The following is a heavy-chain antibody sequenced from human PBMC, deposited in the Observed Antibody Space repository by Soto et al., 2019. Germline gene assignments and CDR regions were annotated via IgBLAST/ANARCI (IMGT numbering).Heavy chain of an antibody. CDR1: GGSIISGGYY. D-gene: IGHD3-10*01. J-gene: IGHJ4*02. V-gene: IGHV4-31*03. Sequence: QVQLQESGPGLVKPSQTLSLTYTVSGGSIISGGYYWSWIRQHPGKGLEWIGYIYYSGGTYNNPSLKSRVTISIDTSKNQFSLKLSSVTAADTAVYFCARGSWFGELFWGQGTLVTVSS. CDR2: IYYSGGT. CDR3: ARGSWFGELF.